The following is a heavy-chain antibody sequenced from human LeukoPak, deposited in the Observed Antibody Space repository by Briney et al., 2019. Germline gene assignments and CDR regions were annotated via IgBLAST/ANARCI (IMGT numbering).Heavy chain of an antibody. V-gene: IGHV1-2*02. D-gene: IGHD2-8*01. Sequence: ASVKVSCQPSGYTFTDYFIHWVRQAPGQGLEWMGWIIPNSGGTNTAQKFQGRVTMTRETSISTAYMELSSLRSDDTAVYYCARGDANGGYHWGQGTLVTVSS. J-gene: IGHJ5*02. CDR3: ARGDANGGYH. CDR2: IIPNSGGT. CDR1: GYTFTDYF.